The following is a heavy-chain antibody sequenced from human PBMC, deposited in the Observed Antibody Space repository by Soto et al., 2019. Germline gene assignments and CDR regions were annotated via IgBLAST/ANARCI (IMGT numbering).Heavy chain of an antibody. CDR1: GYIFTSFY. Sequence: QVLLVQSGAEVKKPGASVKVSCTASGYIFTSFYMHWVRQAPGQGLEWMGIINPSGGRASYTQKFQDRLIMTIETSTRTVYMELSSPRSEDTAVYYCARDSDIVVSSVPMGAGYYYNALDIWYQATTVTVSS. D-gene: IGHD2-15*01. V-gene: IGHV1-46*01. CDR3: ARDSDIVVSSVPMGAGYYYNALDI. CDR2: INPSGGRA. J-gene: IGHJ6*02.